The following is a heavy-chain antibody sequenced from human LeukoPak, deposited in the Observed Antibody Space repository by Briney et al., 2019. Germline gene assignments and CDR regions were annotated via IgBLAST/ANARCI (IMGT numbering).Heavy chain of an antibody. D-gene: IGHD2-15*01. Sequence: GGSLRLSCAASGFTFSRHWMYWVRQAPGKGLEWVANIKQDGSAKPHVDSVKGRFTISRDNAKNSLFLQMNSLRVEDTAVYYCARDNGWSADFWGQGTLVTVSS. J-gene: IGHJ4*02. CDR3: ARDNGWSADF. V-gene: IGHV3-7*03. CDR2: IKQDGSAK. CDR1: GFTFSRHW.